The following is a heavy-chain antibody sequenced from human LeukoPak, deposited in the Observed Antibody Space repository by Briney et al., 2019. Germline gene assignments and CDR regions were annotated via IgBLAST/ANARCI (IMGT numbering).Heavy chain of an antibody. Sequence: PGGSLRLSCAASGFTFRSYGMYWVRQSPGKGLEWVAFIWYNGGRKYYPDSVKGRFTISRDNTKNTLYLEINSLRPDDTGIYYCAKDPVAVAGTFYYMAVWGKGTTVTVSS. D-gene: IGHD6-13*01. CDR1: GFTFRSYG. J-gene: IGHJ6*03. CDR3: AKDPVAVAGTFYYMAV. CDR2: IWYNGGRK. V-gene: IGHV3-33*03.